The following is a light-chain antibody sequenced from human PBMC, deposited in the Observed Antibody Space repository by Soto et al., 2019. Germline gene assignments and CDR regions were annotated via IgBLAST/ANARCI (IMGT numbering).Light chain of an antibody. CDR2: DAS. Sequence: EIVLTQSPATLSLSPGERATLSCRASQTVSRYLAWYQHKRGQAPRLLIYDASARATGIPARFSGSGSGTDFTLTISSLEPEDFAVYYCQQREKWPLAFGGGTKVEIK. J-gene: IGKJ4*01. CDR1: QTVSRY. V-gene: IGKV3-11*01. CDR3: QQREKWPLA.